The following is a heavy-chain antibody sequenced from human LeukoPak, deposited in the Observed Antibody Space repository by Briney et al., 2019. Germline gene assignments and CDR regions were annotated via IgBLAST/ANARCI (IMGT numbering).Heavy chain of an antibody. J-gene: IGHJ4*02. CDR2: INPNSGGT. Sequence: ASVKVSCKAPGYTFTGYYMHWVRQAPGQWLEWMGWINPNSGGTNYAQKFQGRVTMTRDTSISTAYMELSRLRSDDTAVYYCARDPNYYDSSGSPDYWGQGTLVTVSS. D-gene: IGHD3-22*01. CDR3: ARDPNYYDSSGSPDY. V-gene: IGHV1-2*02. CDR1: GYTFTGYY.